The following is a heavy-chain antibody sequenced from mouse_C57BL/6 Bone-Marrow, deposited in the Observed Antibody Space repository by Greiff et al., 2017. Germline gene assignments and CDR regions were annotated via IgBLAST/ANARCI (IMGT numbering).Heavy chain of an antibody. CDR2: FDPSDSYT. V-gene: IGHV1-69*01. Sequence: QVQLQQPGAELVMPGASVKLSCQASGFTFTSYWMHWVTQRPGRGLEWFGEFDPSDSYTNFHQKFTGKSTLTVAKSSSTAYMQLSSLTSEDAAVYYCARDYYGSPWYFDVWGTGTTVTVSS. CDR1: GFTFTSYW. D-gene: IGHD1-1*01. J-gene: IGHJ1*03. CDR3: ARDYYGSPWYFDV.